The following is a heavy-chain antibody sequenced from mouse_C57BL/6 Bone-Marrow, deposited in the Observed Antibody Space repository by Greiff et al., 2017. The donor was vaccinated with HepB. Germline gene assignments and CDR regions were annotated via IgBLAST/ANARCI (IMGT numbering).Heavy chain of an antibody. CDR1: GYTFTSYW. Sequence: VELLESGAELAKPGASVKLSCKASGYTFTSYWMHWVKQRPGQGLEWIGYINPSSGYTKYNQKFKDKATLTADKSSSTAYMQLSSLTYEDSAVYYCARGAMVTTGPFAYWGQGTLVTVSA. CDR2: INPSSGYT. V-gene: IGHV1-7*01. CDR3: ARGAMVTTGPFAY. J-gene: IGHJ3*01. D-gene: IGHD2-2*01.